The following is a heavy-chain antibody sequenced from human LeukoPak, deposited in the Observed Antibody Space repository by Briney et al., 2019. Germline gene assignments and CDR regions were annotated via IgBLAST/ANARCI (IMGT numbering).Heavy chain of an antibody. V-gene: IGHV3-30-3*01. CDR1: GFTFSSYA. CDR2: ISYDGSNK. J-gene: IGHJ4*02. D-gene: IGHD4-17*01. CDR3: ARSSTYGHEDY. Sequence: PGGSLRLSCAASGFTFSSYAMHWVRQAPDKGLEWVAVISYDGSNKYYADSVKGRFTISRDNSKNTLYLQMNSLRAEDTAVYYCARSSTYGHEDYWGQGTLVTVSS.